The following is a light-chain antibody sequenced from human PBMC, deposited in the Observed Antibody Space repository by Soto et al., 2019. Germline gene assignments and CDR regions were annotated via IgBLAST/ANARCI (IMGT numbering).Light chain of an antibody. J-gene: IGLJ2*01. CDR1: SSDIGGYNF. CDR3: CSFSSTNTLL. CDR2: DVS. V-gene: IGLV2-14*03. Sequence: QSVLTQPASVSGSPGQSITISCTGTSSDIGGYNFVSWYQHHPGRAPKLIIYDVSMRPSGASNRFSGSKSGNTASLTISGLQAEDDAHYYCCSFSSTNTLLFGGGTKVTVL.